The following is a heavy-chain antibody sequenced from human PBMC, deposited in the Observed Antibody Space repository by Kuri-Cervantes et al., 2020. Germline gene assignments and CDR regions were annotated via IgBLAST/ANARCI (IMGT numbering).Heavy chain of an antibody. J-gene: IGHJ6*02. CDR3: ARATLWFGELLEYYYYGMDV. CDR1: GDTFTNYG. CDR2: ISVDNGNR. V-gene: IGHV1-18*01. D-gene: IGHD3-10*01. Sequence: ASVKVSCKASGDTFTNYGISWVRQAPGQGLEWMGWISVDNGNRNYAQRFQGRITMTTDTSTRTAYMEMRSLRSDDTAVYYCARATLWFGELLEYYYYGMDVWGQGTTVTVSS.